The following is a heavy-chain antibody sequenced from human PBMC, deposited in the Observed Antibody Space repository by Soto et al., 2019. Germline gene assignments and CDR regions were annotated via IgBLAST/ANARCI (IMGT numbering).Heavy chain of an antibody. Sequence: QVQLVESGGGVVQPGRSLRLSCAASGFTFSSYGMHWVRQAPGKGLEWVAVIWYDGSNKYYADSVKGRFTISRDNSKNTLYLQMNSLRDEDTAVYYCARGTTMIGGWFDPWGQGTLVTVSS. CDR1: GFTFSSYG. CDR2: IWYDGSNK. D-gene: IGHD3-10*01. CDR3: ARGTTMIGGWFDP. V-gene: IGHV3-33*01. J-gene: IGHJ5*02.